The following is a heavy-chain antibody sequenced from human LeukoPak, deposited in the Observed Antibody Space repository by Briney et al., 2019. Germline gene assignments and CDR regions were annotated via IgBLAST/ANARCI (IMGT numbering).Heavy chain of an antibody. J-gene: IGHJ4*02. D-gene: IGHD2-2*01. Sequence: SETLSLTCTVSGGSISSYYRSWIRQPPGKGLEWIGYIYYSGSTNYNPSLKGRVTISVDTSKNQFSLKLSSVTAADTAVYYCARGGVVVPAALTYWGQGTLVTVSS. CDR2: IYYSGST. CDR1: GGSISSYY. CDR3: ARGGVVVPAALTY. V-gene: IGHV4-59*01.